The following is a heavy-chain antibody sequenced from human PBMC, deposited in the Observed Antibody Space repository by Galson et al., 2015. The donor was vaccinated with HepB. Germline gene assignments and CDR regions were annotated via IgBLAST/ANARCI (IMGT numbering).Heavy chain of an antibody. CDR3: ARVTVYYNVLTASVGCGIDV. D-gene: IGHD3-9*01. Sequence: QSGAEVKKPGASVKVSCKASGYTFTNYGLSWVRQAPGQGLQWMGWISAYNGNTNYAQKFQGRVTMTTDTSTSTASMELRSLRSDDTAMYYCARVTVYYNVLTASVGCGIDVWGQGTTVTVSS. J-gene: IGHJ6*02. V-gene: IGHV1-18*01. CDR2: ISAYNGNT. CDR1: GYTFTNYG.